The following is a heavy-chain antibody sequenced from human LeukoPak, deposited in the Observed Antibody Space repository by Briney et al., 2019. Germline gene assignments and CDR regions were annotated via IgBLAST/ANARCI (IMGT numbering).Heavy chain of an antibody. V-gene: IGHV4-4*02. CDR2: VFHSGST. J-gene: IGHJ5*02. CDR3: ARHYGP. Sequence: PSETLSLTCSVSGDSISTNEWWSWVRQPPGKGLEWIGEVFHSGSTNYNPSLKSRVTISIDKSKNQFSLEVTSVTAADTAVYYCARHYGPWGQGTLVTVSS. D-gene: IGHD3-16*01. CDR1: GDSISTNEW.